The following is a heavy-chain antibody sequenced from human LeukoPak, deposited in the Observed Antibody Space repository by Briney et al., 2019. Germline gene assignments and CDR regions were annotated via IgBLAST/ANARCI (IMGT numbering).Heavy chain of an antibody. CDR3: ARGYCSGGSCYPSGFDY. CDR2: IYTSGST. V-gene: IGHV4-4*07. Sequence: PSETLSLTCTVSGGSISSYYWSWLRQPAGKGLEWIGRIYTSGSTNYNPSLTSRVTMSVDTSKNQSSLKLSSVTAADTAVYYCARGYCSGGSCYPSGFDYWGQGTLVTVSS. J-gene: IGHJ4*02. D-gene: IGHD2-15*01. CDR1: GGSISSYY.